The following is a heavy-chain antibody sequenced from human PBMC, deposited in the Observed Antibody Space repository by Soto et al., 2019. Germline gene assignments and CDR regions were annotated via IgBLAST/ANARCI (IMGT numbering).Heavy chain of an antibody. CDR1: GYTLTELS. CDR2: FDPEDGET. V-gene: IGHV1-24*01. D-gene: IGHD6-6*01. J-gene: IGHJ4*02. CDR3: ATSIKYSSSRGFDY. Sequence: ASVKVSCKVSGYTLTELSMHWVRQAPGKGLEWMGGFDPEDGETIYAQKFQGRVTMTEDTSTDTAYMELSSLRSEDTAVYYCATSIKYSSSRGFDYWGQGTLVTVSS.